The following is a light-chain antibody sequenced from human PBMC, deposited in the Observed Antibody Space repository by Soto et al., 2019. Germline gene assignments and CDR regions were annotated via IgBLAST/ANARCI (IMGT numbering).Light chain of an antibody. CDR3: QQHGSSPWT. CDR1: QSVGSNY. CDR2: GAS. J-gene: IGKJ1*01. V-gene: IGKV3-20*01. Sequence: EIAVTQSPGTLSLSPGERATLSCRASQSVGSNYLAWYQQKFGQAPRLLIYGASSRATGIPDRFIGSGSGTDFTLTISRLEPEDFAVYYCQQHGSSPWTFGQGTKVDIK.